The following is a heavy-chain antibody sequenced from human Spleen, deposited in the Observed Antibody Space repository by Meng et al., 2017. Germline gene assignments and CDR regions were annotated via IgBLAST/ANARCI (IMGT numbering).Heavy chain of an antibody. Sequence: ASVKVSCKPSGYNFPDSYIHWVRRAPGQGLEWMGRINPKSGDTHYAQKFQARVTMTGDTSISPAYMELSGLRSDDTAMYYCARDEDISAAGKLFGDYWGQGTTVTVSS. V-gene: IGHV1-2*06. CDR2: INPKSGDT. D-gene: IGHD6-25*01. J-gene: IGHJ4*03. CDR1: GYNFPDSY. CDR3: ARDEDISAAGKLFGDY.